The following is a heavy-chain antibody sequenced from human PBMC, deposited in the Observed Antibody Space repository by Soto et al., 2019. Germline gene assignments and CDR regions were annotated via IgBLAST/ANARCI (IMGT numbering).Heavy chain of an antibody. J-gene: IGHJ5*02. Sequence: SETLSLTCNVSGASTAVYYWSWIRQSPAKGLEWIARIYTTGNINYNPSLRSRATMSRDSSKNQLFLELTSVTVADTAVYYCVRDRLNWFDPWGQGVLVTVSS. CDR1: GASTAVYY. CDR2: IYTTGNI. CDR3: VRDRLNWFDP. V-gene: IGHV4-4*07.